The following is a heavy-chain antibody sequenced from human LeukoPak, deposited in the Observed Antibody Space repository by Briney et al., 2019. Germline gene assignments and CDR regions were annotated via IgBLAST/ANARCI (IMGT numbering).Heavy chain of an antibody. J-gene: IGHJ4*02. CDR3: AREREAYDSSGPPLDY. CDR2: IYYSGST. Sequence: SETLSLTCTVSGGSISSSSYYWGWLRQPPGKGLEWIGSIYYSGSTYYNPSLKSRVTISVDTSKNQFSLKLSSVTAADTAVYYCAREREAYDSSGPPLDYWGQGTLVTVSS. CDR1: GGSISSSSYY. D-gene: IGHD3-22*01. V-gene: IGHV4-39*07.